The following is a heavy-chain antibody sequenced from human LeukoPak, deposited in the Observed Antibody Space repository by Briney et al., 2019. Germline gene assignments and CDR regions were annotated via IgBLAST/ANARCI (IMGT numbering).Heavy chain of an antibody. J-gene: IGHJ5*02. Sequence: SVKVSCKASGGTSSSYAISWVRQAPGQGLEWMGGIIPIFGTANYAQKFQGRVTITADKSTSTAYMELSSLRSEDTAVYYCARMYSSSWYPSNWFDPWGQGTLVTVSS. D-gene: IGHD6-13*01. V-gene: IGHV1-69*06. CDR2: IIPIFGTA. CDR1: GGTSSSYA. CDR3: ARMYSSSWYPSNWFDP.